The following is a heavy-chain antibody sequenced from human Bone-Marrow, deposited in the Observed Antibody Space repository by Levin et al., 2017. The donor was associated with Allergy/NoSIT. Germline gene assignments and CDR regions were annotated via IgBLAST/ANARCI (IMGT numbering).Heavy chain of an antibody. CDR1: GGSFSGYF. CDR3: ARGRLASWHIDS. D-gene: IGHD2-2*01. CDR2: IIHTGGI. Sequence: SETLSLTCAVSGGSFSGYFWSWIRQSPEKGLEWIGEIIHTGGINYNPSLKSRAIVSADTSKNHFSLSLTSVTAADTGVYYCARGRLASWHIDSWGQGTQVIVSS. J-gene: IGHJ4*02. V-gene: IGHV4-34*12.